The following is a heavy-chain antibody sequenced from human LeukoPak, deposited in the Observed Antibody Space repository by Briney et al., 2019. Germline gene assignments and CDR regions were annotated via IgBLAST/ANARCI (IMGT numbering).Heavy chain of an antibody. Sequence: GGSLRLSCTASGLTFGDYAMSWVRQAPGKGLEWVGFIRNKAYGGSTEYAASVKGRFTISRDDSKSIAYLQMNSLKTEDTAVYYCTRDVRRGYSYGIDYWGQGTLVTVSS. V-gene: IGHV3-49*04. CDR2: IRNKAYGGST. CDR1: GLTFGDYA. J-gene: IGHJ4*02. D-gene: IGHD5-18*01. CDR3: TRDVRRGYSYGIDY.